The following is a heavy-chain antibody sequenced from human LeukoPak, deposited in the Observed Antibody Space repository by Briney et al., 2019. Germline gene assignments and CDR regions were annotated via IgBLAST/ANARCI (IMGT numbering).Heavy chain of an antibody. CDR2: IIPILGIA. CDR3: ARVSGHDYVWGSYRY. D-gene: IGHD3-16*02. V-gene: IGHV1-69*04. J-gene: IGHJ4*02. CDR1: GGTFSSYA. Sequence: SVKVSCKASGGTFSSYAISWVRQAPGQGLEWMGRIIPILGIANYAQKFQGRVTITADKSTSTAYMDLSSLRSEDTAVYYCARVSGHDYVWGSYRYWGQGTLVTVSS.